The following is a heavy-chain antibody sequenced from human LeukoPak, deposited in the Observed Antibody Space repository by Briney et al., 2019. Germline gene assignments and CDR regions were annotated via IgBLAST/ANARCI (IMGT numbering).Heavy chain of an antibody. V-gene: IGHV3-30*02. D-gene: IGHD2-2*01. CDR3: AKDQCSNTRCYGSPGY. Sequence: AQSLRLSCQASGFSPSNYGMHWVSQAPGNGLEWEAFIRHDGSDQRHAESVKGRFIISRDNSKNTLYLQMNSLRPEDAGVFYCAKDQCSNTRCYGSPGYWGQGTLVTVSS. CDR1: GFSPSNYG. J-gene: IGHJ4*02. CDR2: IRHDGSDQ.